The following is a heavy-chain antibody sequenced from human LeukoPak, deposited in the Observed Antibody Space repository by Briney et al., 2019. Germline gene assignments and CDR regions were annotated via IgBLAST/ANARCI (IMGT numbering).Heavy chain of an antibody. J-gene: IGHJ6*02. CDR1: GGTFSSYG. D-gene: IGHD6-6*01. Sequence: ASVKVSCKASGGTFSSYGISWVRQAPGQGLEWMGGIIPIFGTANYAQKFQGRVTITADESTSTAYMELSSLRSEDTAVYYCARLDEYSSSSRYYGMDVWGQGTTVTVSS. CDR2: IIPIFGTA. V-gene: IGHV1-69*13. CDR3: ARLDEYSSSSRYYGMDV.